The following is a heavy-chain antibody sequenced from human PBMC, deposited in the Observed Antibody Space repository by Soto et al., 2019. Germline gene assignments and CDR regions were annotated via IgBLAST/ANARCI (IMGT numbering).Heavy chain of an antibody. CDR3: ARERGPHSSSWFIRYIWFDP. J-gene: IGHJ5*02. CDR1: GYTFTGYY. CDR2: INPNSGGT. V-gene: IGHV1-2*04. D-gene: IGHD6-13*01. Sequence: ASVKFSCKASGYTFTGYYMHWVRQAPGQGRELMGWINPNSGGTNYAQKFQGWVTMTRDTSISTAYMELSRMRSDDTAVYYGARERGPHSSSWFIRYIWFDPWGQGTLVTVSS.